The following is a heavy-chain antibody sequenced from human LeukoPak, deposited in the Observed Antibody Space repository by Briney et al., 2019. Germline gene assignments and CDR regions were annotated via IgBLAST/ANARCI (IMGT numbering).Heavy chain of an antibody. CDR2: ISGSGGST. CDR1: GFTFSSNG. CDR3: AELGITMIGGV. D-gene: IGHD3-10*02. V-gene: IGHV3-23*01. Sequence: GGTLRLSCAASGFTFSSNGMSWVRQAPGKGLEWVSAISGSGGSTYYADSVKGRFTISRDNAKNSLYLQMNSLRAEDTAVYYCAELGITMIGGVWGKGTTVTISS. J-gene: IGHJ6*04.